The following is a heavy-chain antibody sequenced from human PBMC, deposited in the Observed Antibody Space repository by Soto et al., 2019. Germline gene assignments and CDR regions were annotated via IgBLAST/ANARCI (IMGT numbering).Heavy chain of an antibody. CDR3: ARLVREAAAFDY. J-gene: IGHJ4*02. V-gene: IGHV4-59*08. CDR2: IYCSGST. CDR1: GGSISSYY. Sequence: SETLSLTCTVSGGSISSYYWSWIRQPPGKGLEWIGYIYCSGSTNYNPSLKSRVTISVDTSKNQFSLKLSSVTAADTAVYYCARLVREAAAFDYWGQGTLVTVSS. D-gene: IGHD6-13*01.